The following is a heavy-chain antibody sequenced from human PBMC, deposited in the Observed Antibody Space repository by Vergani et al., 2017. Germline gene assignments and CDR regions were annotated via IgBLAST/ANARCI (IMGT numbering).Heavy chain of an antibody. CDR2: IWYDGSNK. CDR3: AKDRVHTYSSSSHFDY. V-gene: IGHV3-33*06. Sequence: QVQLVESGGGVVQPGRSLRLSCAASGFTFSSYGMHWVRQAPGKGLEWVAVIWYDGSNKYYADSVKGRFTISRDNSKNTLYLQMNSLRAEDTAVYYCAKDRVHTYSSSSHFDYWGQGTLVTVSS. CDR1: GFTFSSYG. D-gene: IGHD6-6*01. J-gene: IGHJ4*02.